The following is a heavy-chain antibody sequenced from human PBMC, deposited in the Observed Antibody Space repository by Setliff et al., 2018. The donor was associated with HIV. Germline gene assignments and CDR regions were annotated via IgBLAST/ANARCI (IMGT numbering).Heavy chain of an antibody. Sequence: AGGSLRLSCAASGFTFNDHGMSWVRQAPGKGLEWVSGINWNGGSTGYADSVKGRFTISRDNAKNSLDLEMHSLTDEDTAVYYCVRDPGGIFDAFDVWGQGTMVTVSS. J-gene: IGHJ3*01. V-gene: IGHV3-20*04. D-gene: IGHD3-3*01. CDR3: VRDPGGIFDAFDV. CDR2: INWNGGST. CDR1: GFTFNDHG.